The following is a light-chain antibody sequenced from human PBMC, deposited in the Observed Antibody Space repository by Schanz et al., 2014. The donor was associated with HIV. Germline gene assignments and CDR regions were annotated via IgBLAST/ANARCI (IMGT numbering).Light chain of an antibody. Sequence: QSALTQPASVSGSPGQSITISCTGTSSDVGGYNYVSWYQQHPGKAPKLMIYDVSNRPSGVSNRFSGSKSGNTASLTISGLQAEDEADYYCCSCTNTNTWVFGGGTKVTVL. CDR3: CSCTNTNTWV. CDR2: DVS. CDR1: SSDVGGYNY. J-gene: IGLJ3*02. V-gene: IGLV2-14*01.